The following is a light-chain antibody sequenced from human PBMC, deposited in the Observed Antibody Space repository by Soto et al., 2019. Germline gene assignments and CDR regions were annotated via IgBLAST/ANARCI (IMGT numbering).Light chain of an antibody. V-gene: IGLV2-11*01. Sequence: QSALTQPRSVSGSPGQSVTISCTGTSSDIGDYDYVSWYQQHPGKAPKIIIYDVSERPSGVPDRFSGSKSGNTASLTISGLQAEDEAHYYCCSYAGSYTWVFGGGTKLTVL. J-gene: IGLJ2*01. CDR3: CSYAGSYTWV. CDR2: DVS. CDR1: SSDIGDYDY.